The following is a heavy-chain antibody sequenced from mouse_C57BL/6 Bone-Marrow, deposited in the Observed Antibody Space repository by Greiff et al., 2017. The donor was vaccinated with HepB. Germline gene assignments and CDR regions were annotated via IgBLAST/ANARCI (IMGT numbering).Heavy chain of an antibody. D-gene: IGHD1-1*01. CDR1: GFTFSDYY. CDR2: ISNGGGST. V-gene: IGHV5-12*01. CDR3: ARHDYGSSAGFDY. Sequence: EVKLMESGGGLVQPGGSLKLSCAASGFTFSDYYMYWVRQTPEKRLEWVAYISNGGGSTYYPDTVKGRFTISRDNAKNTLYMQMSRLKSEDTAMYYCARHDYGSSAGFDYWGQGTTLTVSS. J-gene: IGHJ2*01.